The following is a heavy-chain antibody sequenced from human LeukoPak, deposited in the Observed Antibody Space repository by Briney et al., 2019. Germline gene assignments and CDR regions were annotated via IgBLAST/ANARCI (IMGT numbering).Heavy chain of an antibody. CDR2: ISSSSSYI. Sequence: GGSLRLSCAASGFTFSSYSMNWARQAPGQGLEWVSSISSSSSYIYYADSVKGRFTISRDNAKNSLYLQMNSLRAEDTAVYYCARDHDSSGYLEYYFDYWGQGTLVTVSS. D-gene: IGHD3-22*01. V-gene: IGHV3-21*01. CDR1: GFTFSSYS. CDR3: ARDHDSSGYLEYYFDY. J-gene: IGHJ4*02.